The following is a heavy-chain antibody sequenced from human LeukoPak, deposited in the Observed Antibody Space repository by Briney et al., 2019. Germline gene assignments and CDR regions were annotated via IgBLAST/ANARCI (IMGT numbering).Heavy chain of an antibody. V-gene: IGHV1-46*01. CDR1: GYTFISYF. D-gene: IGHD2-21*01. CDR3: ARSGGDAIRPFDY. CDR2: INPSGGST. J-gene: IGHJ4*02. Sequence: ASVKVSCKASGYTFISYFLHWVRQAPGQGLEWMGIINPSGGSTRYAQKFQGRVTMTRDTSTSTDYMELSSLRAEDTAVYCCARSGGDAIRPFDYWGQGTLVTVSS.